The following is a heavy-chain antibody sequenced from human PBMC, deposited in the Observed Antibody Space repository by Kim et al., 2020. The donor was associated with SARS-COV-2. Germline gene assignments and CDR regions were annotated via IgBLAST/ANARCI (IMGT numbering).Heavy chain of an antibody. D-gene: IGHD3-9*01. CDR1: GFTFSDHY. CDR2: TRNKANSYTT. CDR3: AREMAHRNDILTGYNYYYGRDV. V-gene: IGHV3-72*01. Sequence: GGSLRLSCAASGFTFSDHYMDWVRQAPGKGLEWVGRTRNKANSYTTEYAASVKGRFTISRDDSKNSLYLQMNSLKTEDTAVYYCAREMAHRNDILTGYNYYYGRDVWGQGTTVTVSS. J-gene: IGHJ6*02.